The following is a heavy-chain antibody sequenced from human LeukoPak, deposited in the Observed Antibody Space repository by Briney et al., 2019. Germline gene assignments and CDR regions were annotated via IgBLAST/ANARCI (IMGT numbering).Heavy chain of an antibody. J-gene: IGHJ4*02. CDR2: ISAYNGNT. CDR3: ARGLGPTAGYFVNFDY. V-gene: IGHV1-18*01. CDR1: GYTFTIYG. Sequence: ASVNVSYTASGYTFTIYGISWVRQAPGQGLEWMGWISAYNGNTNYAQKLQGRVTMTTDTSTSTAYMELRSLRSDDTAVYYCARGLGPTAGYFVNFDYWGQGTLVTVSS. D-gene: IGHD3-9*01.